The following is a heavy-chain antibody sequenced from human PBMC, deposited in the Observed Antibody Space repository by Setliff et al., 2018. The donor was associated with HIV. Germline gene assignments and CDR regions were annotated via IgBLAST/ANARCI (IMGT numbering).Heavy chain of an antibody. V-gene: IGHV4-61*02. CDR1: GGSISSGSYY. J-gene: IGHJ6*03. D-gene: IGHD5-18*01. CDR2: IHTSGNT. Sequence: SETLSLTCTVSGGSISSGSYYWNWIRQPAGKGLEWIGRIHTSGNTNYNPSLKSRVTMSVDTSKNHFSLKLSSVTAADTAVYYCARDLSGYSYGSYYYYMDVWGKGTTVTVSS. CDR3: ARDLSGYSYGSYYYYMDV.